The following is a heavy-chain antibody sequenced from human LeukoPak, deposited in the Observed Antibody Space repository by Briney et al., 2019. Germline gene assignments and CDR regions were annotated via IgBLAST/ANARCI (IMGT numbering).Heavy chain of an antibody. V-gene: IGHV4-59*01. J-gene: IGHJ4*02. CDR2: IYYSGST. Sequence: SETLSLTCTVFGGSISSYYWSWIRQPPGRGLEWIGYIYYSGSTNYNPSLKSRVTISVDTSKNQFSLKLSSVTAADTAVYYCARWEYCGGDCYPAAFDYWGQGTLVTVSS. CDR1: GGSISSYY. D-gene: IGHD2-21*02. CDR3: ARWEYCGGDCYPAAFDY.